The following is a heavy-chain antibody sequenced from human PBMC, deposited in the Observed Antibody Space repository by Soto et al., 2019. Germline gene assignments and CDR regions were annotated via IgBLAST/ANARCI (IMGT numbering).Heavy chain of an antibody. D-gene: IGHD2-15*01. V-gene: IGHV1-2*04. CDR2: INPNSGGT. CDR1: GYTFTGYY. J-gene: IGHJ6*02. CDR3: ARSQTVVAATLPAYGMDV. Sequence: ASVKVSCKASGYTFTGYYMHWVRQAPGQGLEWMGWINPNSGGTNYAQKFQGWVTMTRDTSISTAYMELGRLRSDDTAVYYCARSQTVVAATLPAYGMDVWGQGTTVTVSS.